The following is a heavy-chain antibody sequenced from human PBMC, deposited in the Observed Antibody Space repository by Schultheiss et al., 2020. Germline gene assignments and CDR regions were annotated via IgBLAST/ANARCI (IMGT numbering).Heavy chain of an antibody. CDR3: ARIGGDCSSTSCYGRYYYYGMDV. CDR2: ISYDGSNK. Sequence: GGSLRLSCAASGFTFSSYAMHWVRQAPGKGLEWVAVISYDGSNKYYADSVKGRFTISRDNSKNTLYLQMNSLRAEDTAVYYCARIGGDCSSTSCYGRYYYYGMDVWGQGTTVTVSS. J-gene: IGHJ6*02. CDR1: GFTFSSYA. D-gene: IGHD2-2*01. V-gene: IGHV3-30*07.